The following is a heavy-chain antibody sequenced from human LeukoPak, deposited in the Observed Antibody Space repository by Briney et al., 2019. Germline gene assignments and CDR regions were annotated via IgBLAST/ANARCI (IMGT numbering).Heavy chain of an antibody. CDR1: GFTFSGYA. Sequence: GGSLRLSCAASGFTFSGYAMHWVRQAPGKGLEWVAVISYDGSNKYYADSVKGRFTISRDNPKNTLYLQMNSLRAEDTAVYYCARSTVHAFDIWGQGTMVTVSS. V-gene: IGHV3-30*04. J-gene: IGHJ3*02. CDR3: ARSTVHAFDI. CDR2: ISYDGSNK. D-gene: IGHD2-2*01.